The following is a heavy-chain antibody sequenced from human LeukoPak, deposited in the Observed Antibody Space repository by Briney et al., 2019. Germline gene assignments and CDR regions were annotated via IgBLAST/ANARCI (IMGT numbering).Heavy chain of an antibody. J-gene: IGHJ4*02. Sequence: SETLSLTCAVYGGSFSGYYWSWIRQPPGKGLEWIGEINHSGSTNYNPSLKSRVTISVDTSKNQFSLKLSSVTAADTAVYYCARESRGATLAYFDYWGQGTLVTVSS. D-gene: IGHD1-26*01. CDR1: GGSFSGYY. CDR2: INHSGST. V-gene: IGHV4-34*01. CDR3: ARESRGATLAYFDY.